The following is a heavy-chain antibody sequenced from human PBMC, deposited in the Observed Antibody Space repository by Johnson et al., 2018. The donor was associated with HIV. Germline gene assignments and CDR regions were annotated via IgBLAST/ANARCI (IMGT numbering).Heavy chain of an antibody. D-gene: IGHD6-19*01. CDR1: AFTFSSYA. Sequence: QVQLVESGGGVVQPGRSLRLSCAASAFTFSSYAMHWVRQAPGKGLEWVAVMSSDGSIPYFADSVKGRFTISRDNSKNTLYLQMNSLRAEDTAVYYCAKERRQSRAFDIWGQGTMVTVSS. CDR3: AKERRQSRAFDI. CDR2: MSSDGSIP. V-gene: IGHV3-30*04. J-gene: IGHJ3*02.